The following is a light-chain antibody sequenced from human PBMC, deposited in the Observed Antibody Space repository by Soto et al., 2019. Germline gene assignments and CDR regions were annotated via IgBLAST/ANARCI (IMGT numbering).Light chain of an antibody. CDR1: QDINSY. CDR3: QQLHVYPST. V-gene: IGKV1-9*01. J-gene: IGKJ4*01. Sequence: IPLTQSPSSLSASVGDRVTITCRASQDINSYLAWYQQKPGKAPKLLIYAGTSLQSGGPSRFSGSGSWTEFTLTISILQPEDFAPYYCQQLHVYPSTFGGGTKVE. CDR2: AGT.